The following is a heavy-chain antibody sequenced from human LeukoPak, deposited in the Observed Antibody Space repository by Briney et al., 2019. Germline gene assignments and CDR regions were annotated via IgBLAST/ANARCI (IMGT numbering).Heavy chain of an antibody. D-gene: IGHD3-22*01. CDR1: GFTFSDYY. CDR2: ISSSGSTI. V-gene: IGHV3-11*01. Sequence: GGSLRLSCAASGFTFSDYYMSWIRQAPGKGLVWVSYISSSGSTIYYADSVKGRFTISRDNAKNSLYLQMNSLRAEDTAVYYCARGDYYDSSEYFDYWGQGTLVTVSS. J-gene: IGHJ4*02. CDR3: ARGDYYDSSEYFDY.